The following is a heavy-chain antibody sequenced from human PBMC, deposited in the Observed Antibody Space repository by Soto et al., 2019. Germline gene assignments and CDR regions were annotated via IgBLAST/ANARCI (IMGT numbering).Heavy chain of an antibody. CDR1: GFTFSRYA. J-gene: IGHJ4*02. CDR2: IRGSGSST. CDR3: AKDRHPDGIWSFDY. V-gene: IGHV3-23*01. Sequence: GGSLRLSCAASGFTFSRYAMNWVRQAPWKGLEWVSVIRGSGSSTYYADSVKGRFTISRDNSKSMVYLQMDSLRADDTALYYCAKDRHPDGIWSFDYWGRGILVTVSS. D-gene: IGHD1-20*01.